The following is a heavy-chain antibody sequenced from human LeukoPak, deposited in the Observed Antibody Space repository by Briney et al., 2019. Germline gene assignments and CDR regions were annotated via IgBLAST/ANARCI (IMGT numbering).Heavy chain of an antibody. CDR2: IYYSGST. V-gene: IGHV4-30-4*01. Sequence: SETLCLTCTVSGGSISSGDYYWSWIRQPPEKGLEWIGYIYYSGSTYYNPSLKSRVTISVDMSKNQFSLKLSSVTAADTAMYYCASAYDRSGYLTGFDPWGQGTLVTVSS. CDR3: ASAYDRSGYLTGFDP. CDR1: GGSISSGDYY. D-gene: IGHD3-22*01. J-gene: IGHJ5*02.